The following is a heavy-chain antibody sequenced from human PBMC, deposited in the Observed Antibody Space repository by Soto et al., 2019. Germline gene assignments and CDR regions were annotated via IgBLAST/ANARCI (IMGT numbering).Heavy chain of an antibody. Sequence: GGSLRLSCAASGFSFISYSMNWVRQAPGKGLEWVSAINEGCASTYYADSVRGRFTISRDNSKNTLYLQMNSLRAEDTAVYYCAAREPSYFDYWGQGTLVTVSS. V-gene: IGHV3-23*01. D-gene: IGHD1-1*01. CDR2: INEGCAST. CDR3: AAREPSYFDY. CDR1: GFSFISYS. J-gene: IGHJ4*02.